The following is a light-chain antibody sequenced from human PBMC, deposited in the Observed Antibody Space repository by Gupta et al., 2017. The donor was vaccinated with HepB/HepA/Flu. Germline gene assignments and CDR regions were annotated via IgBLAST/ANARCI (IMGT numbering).Light chain of an antibody. J-gene: IGKJ5*01. V-gene: IGKV1-39*01. CDR2: AAS. CDR3: QQTDSIPVT. Sequence: DIQMTQSPSSLSASVGDRVTITCRASQNINNYLNWYPQKPGTAPKPLIYAASSLQSGVPSRFSGSGSGTDFTLTISRLQPEDFATYFCQQTDSIPVTFGQGTLLEIK. CDR1: QNINNY.